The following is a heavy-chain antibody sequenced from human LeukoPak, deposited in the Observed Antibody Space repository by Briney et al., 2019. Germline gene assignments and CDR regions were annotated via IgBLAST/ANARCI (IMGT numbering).Heavy chain of an antibody. V-gene: IGHV1-69*13. CDR1: GGTFSSYA. CDR2: IIPIFGTA. D-gene: IGHD6-19*01. J-gene: IGHJ4*02. CDR3: ARQISPIAVAGTGVDY. Sequence: SVKVSCKASGGTFSSYAISWVRQAPGQGLEWMGGIIPIFGTANYAQKFQGRVTITADESTSTAYMELSSLRSEDTAVYYCARQISPIAVAGTGVDYWGQGTLVTVSS.